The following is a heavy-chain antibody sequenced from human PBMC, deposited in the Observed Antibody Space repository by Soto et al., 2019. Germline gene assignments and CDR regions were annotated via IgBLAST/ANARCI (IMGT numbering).Heavy chain of an antibody. CDR2: FYDRGST. D-gene: IGHD3-16*01. J-gene: IGHJ4*02. V-gene: IGHV4-34*01. CDR1: GGSFSGYY. CDR3: ARHGRGRESSVSHFDL. Sequence: TLETLSLTCAVYGGSFSGYYWSWIRQSPGKGLEWIGAFYDRGSTFYNPSLKGRATISFDTSENQFSLNLRSVTAADTAVYYCARHGRGRESSVSHFDLWGRGTLVTVSS.